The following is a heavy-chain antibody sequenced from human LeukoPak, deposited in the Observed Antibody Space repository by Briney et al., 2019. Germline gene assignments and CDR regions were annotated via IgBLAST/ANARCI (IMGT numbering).Heavy chain of an antibody. J-gene: IGHJ6*03. CDR3: ARVSSSSWYPDNYYMDV. V-gene: IGHV4-61*02. CDR2: IYTSGST. Sequence: PSETLSLTCTVSGGSISSGSYYWSWIRQPAGKGLEWIGRIYTSGSTNYNPSLKSRVTISVDTSKNQFSLKLSSVTAADTAVYYCARVSSSSWYPDNYYMDVWGKGTTVTISS. CDR1: GGSISSGSYY. D-gene: IGHD6-13*01.